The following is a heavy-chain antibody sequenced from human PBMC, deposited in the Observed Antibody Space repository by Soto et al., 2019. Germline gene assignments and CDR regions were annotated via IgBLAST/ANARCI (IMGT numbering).Heavy chain of an antibody. CDR3: ARQPPTAASDLWFER. J-gene: IGHJ5*02. CDR1: GGSLSSSRSY. Sequence: SETLSLTGNVSGGSLSSSRSYWASIRKPPGKALQWTANTFYSGSTYYNPSLARRVTVPVATSKNQFSLKQSSVTAEDTAAYSCARQPPTAASDLWFERWGKGTRGTASS. CDR2: TFYSGST. D-gene: IGHD2-15*01. V-gene: IGHV4-39*01.